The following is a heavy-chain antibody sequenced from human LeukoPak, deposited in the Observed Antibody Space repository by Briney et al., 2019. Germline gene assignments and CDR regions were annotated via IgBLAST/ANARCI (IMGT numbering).Heavy chain of an antibody. Sequence: SETLSLTCAVSGGSISSGGYSWSWIRQPPGKGLEWIGEINHSGSTNYNPSLKSRVTISVDTSKNQFSLKLSSVTAADTAVYYCARETKAFDIWGQGTMVTVSS. CDR3: ARETKAFDI. CDR1: GGSISSGGYS. V-gene: IGHV4-34*01. J-gene: IGHJ3*02. CDR2: INHSGST.